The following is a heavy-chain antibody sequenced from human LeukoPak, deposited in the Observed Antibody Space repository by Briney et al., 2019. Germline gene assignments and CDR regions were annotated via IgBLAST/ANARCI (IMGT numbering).Heavy chain of an antibody. CDR3: ARDWDYYGMDV. V-gene: IGHV3-48*04. D-gene: IGHD3-16*01. CDR1: EFTFSSYS. Sequence: GGSLRLSCAASEFTFSSYSMSWVRQAPGKGLEWVSYISSTATSIYYADSVKGRFTVSRDNAKNSLYLQMNSLRAEDTAVYYCARDWDYYGMDVWGQGTTATVSS. J-gene: IGHJ6*02. CDR2: ISSTATSI.